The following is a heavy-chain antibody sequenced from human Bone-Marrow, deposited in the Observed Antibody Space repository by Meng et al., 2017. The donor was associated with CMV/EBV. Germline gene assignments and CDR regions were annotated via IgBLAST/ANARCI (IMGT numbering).Heavy chain of an antibody. Sequence: EVQLGESGGGWVKPGGSLRLSCIGSGFAFSKAWMSWVRQAPGKGPEWVASIKQDGSDRYYVDSVEGRFTISRDNAKNSLYLQMNSLTVEDTAVYYCARAAYWGQGALVTVSS. V-gene: IGHV3-7*03. CDR1: GFAFSKAW. CDR2: IKQDGSDR. J-gene: IGHJ4*02. CDR3: ARAAY.